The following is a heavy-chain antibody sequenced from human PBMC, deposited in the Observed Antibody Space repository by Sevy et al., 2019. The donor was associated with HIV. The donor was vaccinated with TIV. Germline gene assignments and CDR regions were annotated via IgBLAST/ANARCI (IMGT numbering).Heavy chain of an antibody. Sequence: GGSLRLSCAASGFTFSSYWMSWVRQAPGKGLEGVENIKQDGSEKYYVDSVKCRFTISRDNAKNSLYLQMNSLRAEETAVYYCASPVGKGFDPWGQGTLVTVSS. J-gene: IGHJ5*02. D-gene: IGHD1-26*01. CDR3: ASPVGKGFDP. V-gene: IGHV3-7*03. CDR2: IKQDGSEK. CDR1: GFTFSSYW.